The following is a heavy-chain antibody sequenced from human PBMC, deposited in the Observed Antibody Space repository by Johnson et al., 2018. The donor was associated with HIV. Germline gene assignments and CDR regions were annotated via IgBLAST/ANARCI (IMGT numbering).Heavy chain of an antibody. Sequence: QVQLVESGGGLVKPGGSLRLSCAASGFTFSDYYMSWIRQAPGKGLEWVSYISSSGSTIYYADSVKGRFTISRDNAKNSLYLQMNSLRAEDTALYYWAGVRCSGGSCYSDAFDIWGQGTMVTVSS. CDR1: GFTFSDYY. CDR2: ISSSGSTI. V-gene: IGHV3-11*01. CDR3: AGVRCSGGSCYSDAFDI. J-gene: IGHJ3*02. D-gene: IGHD2-15*01.